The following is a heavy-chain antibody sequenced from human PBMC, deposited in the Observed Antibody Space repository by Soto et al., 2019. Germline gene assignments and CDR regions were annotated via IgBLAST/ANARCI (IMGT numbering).Heavy chain of an antibody. CDR2: MNPDTDFGNT. J-gene: IGHJ6*02. CDR3: ARTSSWYNSYYGLDA. Sequence: QVQLVQSGAEVKKPGASVKVSCKASGYNFISYDINWVRQAPGQGLEWMGWMNPDTDFGNTGYAPKFQGRVTMTRDTCTTTAYMELSSLRSDDTAIYYCARTSSWYNSYYGLDAWGQGTTVIVSS. V-gene: IGHV1-8*01. CDR1: GYNFISYD. D-gene: IGHD6-19*01.